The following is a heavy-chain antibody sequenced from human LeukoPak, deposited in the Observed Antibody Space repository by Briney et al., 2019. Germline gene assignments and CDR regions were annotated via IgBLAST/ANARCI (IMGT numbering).Heavy chain of an antibody. Sequence: GGSLRLSCAASGFTFSSYAMSRVRQAPGKGLEWVSAISGSGGSTYYADSVKGRFTISRDNSKNTLYLQMNSLRAEDTAVYYCAKVIFIAVAGTDPDAFDIWGQGTMVTVSS. D-gene: IGHD6-19*01. CDR1: GFTFSSYA. CDR3: AKVIFIAVAGTDPDAFDI. CDR2: ISGSGGST. J-gene: IGHJ3*02. V-gene: IGHV3-23*01.